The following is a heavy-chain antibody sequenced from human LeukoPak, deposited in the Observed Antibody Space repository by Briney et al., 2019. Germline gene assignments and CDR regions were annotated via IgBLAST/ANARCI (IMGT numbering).Heavy chain of an antibody. J-gene: IGHJ4*02. CDR1: GFTFSSYS. Sequence: GGSLRLSCAASGFTFSSYSMNWVRQAPGKGLEWVSYISSSSSTIYYADSVKGRFTISRDNAKNSLYLQMNSLRAEDTAVYYCARSPTYWNSGSPYYFDYWGQGTLVTVSS. D-gene: IGHD1-26*01. V-gene: IGHV3-48*04. CDR2: ISSSSSTI. CDR3: ARSPTYWNSGSPYYFDY.